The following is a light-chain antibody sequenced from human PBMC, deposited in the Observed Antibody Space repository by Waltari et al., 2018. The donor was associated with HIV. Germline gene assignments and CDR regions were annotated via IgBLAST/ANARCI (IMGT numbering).Light chain of an antibody. J-gene: IGKJ4*01. CDR3: QQYNNWPPLS. CDR2: GAS. V-gene: IGKV3-15*01. CDR1: QNFNHN. Sequence: EIVMTQSPATLSVSPGEKATLSCRASQNFNHNLAWYQQKPGQAPRLLIYGASTRATGIPDRFSGSGSGTEFTLTISSLQSEDFVLYYCQQYNNWPPLSFGGGTKVEFK.